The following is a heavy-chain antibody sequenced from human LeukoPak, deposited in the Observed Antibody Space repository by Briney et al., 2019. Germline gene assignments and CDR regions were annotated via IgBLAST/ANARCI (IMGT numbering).Heavy chain of an antibody. J-gene: IGHJ6*03. V-gene: IGHV3-30*04. CDR3: ARDRKADYYYYYYMDV. CDR1: GFTFSSYA. CDR2: ISYDGSNK. D-gene: IGHD6-25*01. Sequence: GGSLRLSCAASGFTFSSYAMHWVRQAPGKGLEWVAVISYDGSNKYYADSVKGRFTISRDNSKNTLYLQMNSLRAEYTAVYYCARDRKADYYYYYYMDVWGKGTTVTVSS.